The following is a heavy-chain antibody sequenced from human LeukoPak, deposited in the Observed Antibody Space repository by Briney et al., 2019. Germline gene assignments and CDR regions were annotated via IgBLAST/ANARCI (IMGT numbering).Heavy chain of an antibody. CDR3: ASSERPYYYDSSGYKTYAFDY. V-gene: IGHV4-59*01. CDR1: GGSISSYY. J-gene: IGHJ4*02. CDR2: IYYSGST. D-gene: IGHD3-22*01. Sequence: SETLSLTCTVSGGSISSYYWSWIRQPPGKGLEWIGYIYYSGSTNYNPSLKSRVTISVNTSKNQFSLKLSSVTAADTAVYYCASSERPYYYDSSGYKTYAFDYWGQGTLVTVSS.